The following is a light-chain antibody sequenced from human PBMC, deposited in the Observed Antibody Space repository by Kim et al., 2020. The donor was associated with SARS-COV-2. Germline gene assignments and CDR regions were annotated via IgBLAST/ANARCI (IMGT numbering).Light chain of an antibody. V-gene: IGKV3-20*01. Sequence: EIVLTQSPGTLSVSPGERASLSCRASQSVRSKYLAWYQQTPGQAPRLLMYGASTRATGIPDRFIGSGSGTDFILTITRLEPEDLAVYYCQQYSNSPFTFGQGTKLEI. CDR2: GAS. J-gene: IGKJ2*01. CDR1: QSVRSKY. CDR3: QQYSNSPFT.